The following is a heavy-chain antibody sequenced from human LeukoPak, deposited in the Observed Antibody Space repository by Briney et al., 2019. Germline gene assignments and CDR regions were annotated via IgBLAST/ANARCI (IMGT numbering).Heavy chain of an antibody. CDR3: AKFQANYYDSSGYGCFDY. CDR2: ISGSGGST. J-gene: IGHJ4*02. D-gene: IGHD3-22*01. Sequence: GGSLRPSCAASGFTFSSYAMSWVRPAPGKGLEWVSAISGSGGSTYYADSVKGRFTISRDNSKNTMYLQMNSLRAEDTAVYYCAKFQANYYDSSGYGCFDYWGQGTLVTVSS. V-gene: IGHV3-23*01. CDR1: GFTFSSYA.